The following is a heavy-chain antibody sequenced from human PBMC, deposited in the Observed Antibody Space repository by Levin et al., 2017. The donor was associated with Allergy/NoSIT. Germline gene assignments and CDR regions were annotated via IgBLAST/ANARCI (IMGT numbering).Heavy chain of an antibody. Sequence: ASVKVSCTASGYTFRYFGINWVRQAPGQGLEWMGWINTFNGDTKYAQKVQGRVTMTIDTSTSTAFLELKSPRSDDTAVYYCGRDVERFGATPFHYYYAMDVWGQGTTVTVS. CDR1: GYTFRYFG. CDR3: GRDVERFGATPFHYYYAMDV. V-gene: IGHV1-18*01. J-gene: IGHJ6*02. D-gene: IGHD3-3*01. CDR2: INTFNGDT.